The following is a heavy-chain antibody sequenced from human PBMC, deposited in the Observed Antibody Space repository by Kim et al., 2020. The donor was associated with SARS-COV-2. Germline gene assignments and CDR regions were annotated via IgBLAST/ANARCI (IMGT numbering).Heavy chain of an antibody. Sequence: ASVKVSCKASGYTFTSYYIHWVRQAPGQGLEWMGIINPSRGSTTYGKKFQGRVTMTRDTSTSTVYMELSSLRSPDTAVYYCSRRMTTFFDPWGQGTLVTVPS. CDR2: INPSRGST. V-gene: IGHV1-46*03. J-gene: IGHJ5*02. CDR1: GYTFTSYY. D-gene: IGHD3-16*01. CDR3: SRRMTTFFDP.